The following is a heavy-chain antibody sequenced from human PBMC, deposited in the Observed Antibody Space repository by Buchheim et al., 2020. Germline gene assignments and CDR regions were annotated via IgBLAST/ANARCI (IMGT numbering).Heavy chain of an antibody. CDR3: ASLMTTVARGDAFDI. D-gene: IGHD4-23*01. CDR2: ISYDGSNK. J-gene: IGHJ3*02. Sequence: QVQLVESGGGVVQPGRSLRLSCAASGFTFSSYAMHWVRQAPGKGLEWVAVISYDGSNKYYADSVKGRFTISRDNSKNTLYLQMNSLRAEDTAVYYCASLMTTVARGDAFDIWGQGT. CDR1: GFTFSSYA. V-gene: IGHV3-30*04.